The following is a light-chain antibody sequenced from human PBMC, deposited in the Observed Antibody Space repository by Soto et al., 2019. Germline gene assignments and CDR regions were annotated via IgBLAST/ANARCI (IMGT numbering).Light chain of an antibody. CDR1: QGISSY. CDR3: QQLNSYLT. J-gene: IGKJ4*01. Sequence: DIQLTQYPSFLSASVGDRGTITCRASQGISSYLAWYQQKPGKAPKLLIYAASTLQSGVPSRFSGSGSGTEFTLTISSLQPEDFATYYCQQLNSYLTFGGGTKVEIK. V-gene: IGKV1-9*01. CDR2: AAS.